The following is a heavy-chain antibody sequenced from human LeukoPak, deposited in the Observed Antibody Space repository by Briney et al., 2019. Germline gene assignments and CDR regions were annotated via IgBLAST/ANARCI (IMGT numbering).Heavy chain of an antibody. CDR2: ISGRGVGT. CDR1: GFTFSLYA. Sequence: GGSLRLSCAASGFTFSLYAMSWVRQAPGKGLEWVSAISGRGVGTTYADSVKGRFTISRDNSKNTLYLQMNSLRAEDTAVYYCAKLSTMIVVVTSEYWYFDLWGRGTLVTVSS. D-gene: IGHD3-22*01. J-gene: IGHJ2*01. V-gene: IGHV3-23*01. CDR3: AKLSTMIVVVTSEYWYFDL.